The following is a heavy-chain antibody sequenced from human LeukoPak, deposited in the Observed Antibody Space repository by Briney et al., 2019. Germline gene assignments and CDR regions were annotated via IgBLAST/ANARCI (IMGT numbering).Heavy chain of an antibody. CDR3: AKGATVRGVISYFDY. CDR2: ISSSSSTI. CDR1: GFTFSSYS. D-gene: IGHD3-10*01. Sequence: GGSLRLSCAASGFTFSSYSMNWVRQAPGKGLEWVSYISSSSSTIYYADSVKGRFTISRDNSKNTLYLQMNSLRAEDTAVYYCAKGATVRGVISYFDYWGQGTLVTVSS. V-gene: IGHV3-48*01. J-gene: IGHJ4*02.